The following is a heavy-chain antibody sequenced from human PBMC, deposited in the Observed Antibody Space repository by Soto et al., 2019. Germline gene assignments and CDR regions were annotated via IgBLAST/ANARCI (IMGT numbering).Heavy chain of an antibody. CDR1: GYTFTSYG. V-gene: IGHV1-18*01. CDR2: ISAYNGNT. J-gene: IGHJ3*02. D-gene: IGHD2-2*01. CDR3: ARDLWDIVVVPATDAFDI. Sequence: GDSVKVSCKASGYTFTSYGISWVRQAPGQGLEWMGWISAYNGNTNYAQKLQGRVTMTTDTSTSTAYMELRSLRSDDTAVYYCARDLWDIVVVPATDAFDIWGQGTMVT.